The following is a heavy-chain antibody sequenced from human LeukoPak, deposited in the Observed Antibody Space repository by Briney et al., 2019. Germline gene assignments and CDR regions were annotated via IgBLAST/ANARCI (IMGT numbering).Heavy chain of an antibody. Sequence: GGSLRLSCAASGLTFSSYSMNWVRQAPGKGLEWVASISSPSSYIYYADSVKGRFTISRDSAKNSLYLQMNSLRAEDTAVYYCARETYYYDTQAFDIWGQGTMVTVSS. V-gene: IGHV3-21*01. D-gene: IGHD3-22*01. J-gene: IGHJ3*02. CDR1: GLTFSSYS. CDR2: ISSPSSYI. CDR3: ARETYYYDTQAFDI.